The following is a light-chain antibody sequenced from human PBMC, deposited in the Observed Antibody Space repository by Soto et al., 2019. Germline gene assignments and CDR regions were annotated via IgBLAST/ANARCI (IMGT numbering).Light chain of an antibody. CDR2: GAS. J-gene: IGKJ1*01. CDR3: LRYSSSQWT. Sequence: ILLTQSPSTLSLSPGERATLSCRASQSLSSSYFAWYQHKPGQGPSLLIFGASSRETGIPSRFSGSGSGTDFTLTITSLEPEDFAVYFCLRYSSSQWTFGQGTKVDIK. CDR1: QSLSSSY. V-gene: IGKV3-20*01.